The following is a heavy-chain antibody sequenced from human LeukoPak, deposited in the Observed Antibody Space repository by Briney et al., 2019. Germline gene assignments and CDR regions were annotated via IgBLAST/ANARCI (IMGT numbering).Heavy chain of an antibody. CDR2: IYYRGNA. CDR1: GGSISRSNHY. J-gene: IGHJ4*02. CDR3: AREEDRSGD. V-gene: IGHV4-39*07. D-gene: IGHD3-22*01. Sequence: SETLSLTCTVSGGSISRSNHYWAWIRQPPGQGLEWIGSIYYRGNAYYNPSLKSRVTISVDTSKNQFSLSLSSVTAADTAVYYCAREEDRSGDWGQGTLVTVTS.